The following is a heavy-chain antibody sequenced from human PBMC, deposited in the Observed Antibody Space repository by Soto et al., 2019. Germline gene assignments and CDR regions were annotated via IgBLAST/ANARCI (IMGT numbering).Heavy chain of an antibody. D-gene: IGHD6-13*01. CDR2: ISWNSGSI. CDR1: GFTFDDYA. V-gene: IGHV3-9*01. Sequence: GGSLRLSCAASGFTFDDYAMHWVRQAPGKGLEWVSGISWNSGSIGYADSVKGRFTISRDNAKNSLYLQMNSLRAEDTALYYCAKDMRGVSYAFDIWGQGTMVTVSS. J-gene: IGHJ3*02. CDR3: AKDMRGVSYAFDI.